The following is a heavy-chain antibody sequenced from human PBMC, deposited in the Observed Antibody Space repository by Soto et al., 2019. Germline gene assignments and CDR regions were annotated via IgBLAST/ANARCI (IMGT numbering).Heavy chain of an antibody. CDR3: AKIAICSGGSCYFEADFDY. V-gene: IGHV3-30*18. D-gene: IGHD2-15*01. CDR2: ISYDGSNK. J-gene: IGHJ4*02. Sequence: QVQLVESGGGVVQPGRSLRLSCAASGFTFSSYGMHWVRQAPGKGLEGGAVISYDGSNKYYADSVKGRFTISRDNSKNTLYLQMNSLRAEDTAVYYCAKIAICSGGSCYFEADFDYWGQGTLVTVSS. CDR1: GFTFSSYG.